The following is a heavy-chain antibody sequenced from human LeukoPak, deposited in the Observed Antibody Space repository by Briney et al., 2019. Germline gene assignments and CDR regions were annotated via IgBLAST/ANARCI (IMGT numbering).Heavy chain of an antibody. J-gene: IGHJ4*02. D-gene: IGHD3-3*01. Sequence: GGSLRLSCAASGFTFSSYSMNWVRQAPGKGLECVSSISSSSSYIYYADSVKGRFTISRDNAKNSLYLQMNSLRAEDTAVYYCARESRRFLEWFDYWGQGTLVTVSS. CDR3: ARESRRFLEWFDY. CDR2: ISSSSSYI. CDR1: GFTFSSYS. V-gene: IGHV3-21*01.